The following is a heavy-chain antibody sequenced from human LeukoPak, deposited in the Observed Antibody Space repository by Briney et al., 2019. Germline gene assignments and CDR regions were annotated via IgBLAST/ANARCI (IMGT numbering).Heavy chain of an antibody. CDR3: ARGRGYRDYFDY. J-gene: IGHJ4*02. Sequence: KFQGRVTITRDTSASTAYMELSSLRSEDTAVYYCARGRGYRDYFDYWGQGTLVTVSS. D-gene: IGHD5-24*01. V-gene: IGHV1-3*01.